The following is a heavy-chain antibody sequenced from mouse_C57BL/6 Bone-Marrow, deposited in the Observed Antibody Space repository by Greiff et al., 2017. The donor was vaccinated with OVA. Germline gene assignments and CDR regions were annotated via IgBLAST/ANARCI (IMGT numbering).Heavy chain of an antibody. Sequence: QVTLKASGPGILQPSQTLSLTCSFSGFSLNTFGMGVGWIRQPSGRGLEWLGHIWWDDDKYYHPVLKRRLILSKATSKHQLFLKCATVDSADTAIYYCARGYYSNSSWFAYWGQGTLVTVSA. CDR3: ARGYYSNSSWFAY. V-gene: IGHV8-8*01. J-gene: IGHJ3*01. CDR2: IWWDDDK. D-gene: IGHD2-5*01. CDR1: GFSLNTFGMG.